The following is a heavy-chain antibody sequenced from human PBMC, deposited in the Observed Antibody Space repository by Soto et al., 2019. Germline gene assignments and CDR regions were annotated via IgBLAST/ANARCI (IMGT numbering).Heavy chain of an antibody. CDR2: IYYSGST. V-gene: IGHV4-39*01. Sequence: PPETLSLTCTVSGGSINSSSYYWGWIRQPPGKGLEWIGSIYYSGSTYYNPSLKSRVTISVDTSKNQFSLKLSPVTAADTAVYYCARREYRYGYFDYWGQGTLVTVS. CDR3: ARREYRYGYFDY. CDR1: GGSINSSSYY. J-gene: IGHJ4*02. D-gene: IGHD5-18*01.